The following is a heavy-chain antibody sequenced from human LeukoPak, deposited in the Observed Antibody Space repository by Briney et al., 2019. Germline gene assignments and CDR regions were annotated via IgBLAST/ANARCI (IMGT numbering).Heavy chain of an antibody. Sequence: PSETLSLTCAVYGGSFSGYSWSWIRQPPGKGLEWIGEINHSGSTNYNPSLKSRVTISVDTSKNQFSLRLSSVTAADTAVYYCARLGYYYGSGSYYTPVYYYYYMDVWGKGTTVTVSS. V-gene: IGHV4-34*01. J-gene: IGHJ6*03. D-gene: IGHD3-10*01. CDR2: INHSGST. CDR3: ARLGYYYGSGSYYTPVYYYYYMDV. CDR1: GGSFSGYS.